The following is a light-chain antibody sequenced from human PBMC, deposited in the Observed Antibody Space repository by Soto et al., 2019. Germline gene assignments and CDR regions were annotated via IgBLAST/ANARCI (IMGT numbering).Light chain of an antibody. CDR2: AAS. J-gene: IGKJ5*01. CDR3: QENNSYPFT. CDR1: QGINSY. Sequence: DIQLTQSPSFLSASVGDRVTITCRASQGINSYLAWYQQKPGKVPKLLIYAASTLQSGVPSRFSGSGSGTEFTLAISSLQPEDVATYYCQENNSYPFTFGQGTRLEI. V-gene: IGKV1-9*01.